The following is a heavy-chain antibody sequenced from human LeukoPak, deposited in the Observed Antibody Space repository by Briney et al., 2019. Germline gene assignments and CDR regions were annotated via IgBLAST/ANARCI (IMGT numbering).Heavy chain of an antibody. V-gene: IGHV3-33*06. Sequence: PGGSLRLSCAASGFTFSSYGMHWVRQAPGKGLEGVAVIWYDGSNKYYADSVKGRFTISRDNSKNTLYLQLNSLRAEDTAVYYCAKDARIFGVVTLKWFDHWGQGTLVTVSS. D-gene: IGHD3-3*02. CDR2: IWYDGSNK. CDR3: AKDARIFGVVTLKWFDH. J-gene: IGHJ5*02. CDR1: GFTFSSYG.